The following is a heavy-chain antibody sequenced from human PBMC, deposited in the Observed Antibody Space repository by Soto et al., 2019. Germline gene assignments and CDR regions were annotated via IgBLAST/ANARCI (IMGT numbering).Heavy chain of an antibody. D-gene: IGHD3-22*01. CDR3: ARQEDYYDSSGRDY. Sequence: SPSFQGHVTISADKSISTAYLQWSSLKASDTAMYYCARQEDYYDSSGRDYWGQGTLVTVSS. J-gene: IGHJ4*02. V-gene: IGHV5-10-1*01.